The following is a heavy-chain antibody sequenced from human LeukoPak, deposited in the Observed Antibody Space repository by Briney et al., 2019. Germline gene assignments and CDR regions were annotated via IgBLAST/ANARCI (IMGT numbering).Heavy chain of an antibody. CDR3: ARVYGDYSYNWFDP. CDR2: IYYSGST. D-gene: IGHD4-17*01. V-gene: IGHV4-31*03. Sequence: SQTLSLTCTVSGGSISSGGYYWSWIRQHPGKGLEWIGYIYYSGSTYYNPSLKSRVTISVDTSKNQFSLKLSSVTAADTAVYYCARVYGDYSYNWFDPWGQGNLVTVSS. CDR1: GGSISSGGYY. J-gene: IGHJ5*02.